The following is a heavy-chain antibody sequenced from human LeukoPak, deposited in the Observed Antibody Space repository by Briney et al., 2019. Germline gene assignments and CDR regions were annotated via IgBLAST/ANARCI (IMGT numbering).Heavy chain of an antibody. Sequence: ASVKVSCKASGYTFTGYYMHWVRQAPGQGLEWMGWINRNSGGTNYAQKFQGRVTMTRDTSISTAYMELSRLRSDDTAVYYCAGGGRALWAFDIWGQGTMVTVSS. D-gene: IGHD2-21*01. CDR3: AGGGRALWAFDI. CDR2: INRNSGGT. CDR1: GYTFTGYY. V-gene: IGHV1-2*02. J-gene: IGHJ3*02.